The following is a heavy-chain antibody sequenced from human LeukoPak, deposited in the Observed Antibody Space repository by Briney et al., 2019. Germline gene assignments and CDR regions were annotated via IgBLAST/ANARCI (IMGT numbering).Heavy chain of an antibody. Sequence: GGSLRLSCAASGFTFSSYGMSWVRPAPGKGLEWVDNIKQDGSEKYYVDSVKGRFTISRDNAKNSPYLQMNSLRAEDTAVYYCATCPVPDYYYYYMDVWGKGTTVTVSS. V-gene: IGHV3-7*01. CDR2: IKQDGSEK. CDR1: GFTFSSYG. CDR3: ATCPVPDYYYYYMDV. J-gene: IGHJ6*03.